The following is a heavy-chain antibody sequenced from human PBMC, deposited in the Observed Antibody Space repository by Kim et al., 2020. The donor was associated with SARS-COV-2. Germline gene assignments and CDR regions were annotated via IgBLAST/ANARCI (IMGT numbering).Heavy chain of an antibody. V-gene: IGHV3-23*01. J-gene: IGHJ4*02. CDR3: AKGLDGFLEWLDY. Sequence: ADAENGRFPMTRDDSKNALDLQMNGLRAEDTAVYYCAKGLDGFLEWLDYWGQGTLVTVSS. D-gene: IGHD3-3*01.